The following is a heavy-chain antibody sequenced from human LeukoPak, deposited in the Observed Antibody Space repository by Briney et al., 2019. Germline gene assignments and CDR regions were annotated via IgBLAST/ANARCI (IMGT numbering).Heavy chain of an antibody. CDR2: IHLEGSEN. J-gene: IGHJ3*02. Sequence: PGGSLRLSCAASGFIFSKYWMSWVRQDPGKGREWVASIHLEGSENYYVDSVEGRFTIFRDNAKNSLYLQMNSLRAEDTAVYYCSGWYDSGAFDMWGPGTVVIVSS. CDR3: SGWYDSGAFDM. CDR1: GFIFSKYW. V-gene: IGHV3-7*01. D-gene: IGHD6-19*01.